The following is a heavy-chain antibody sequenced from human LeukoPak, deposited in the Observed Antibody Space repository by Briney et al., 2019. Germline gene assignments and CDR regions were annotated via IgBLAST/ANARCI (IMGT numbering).Heavy chain of an antibody. CDR3: AKVDTLASF. Sequence: GGSLRLSCAASGFTFSNYGMHWVRQAPGKGLEWVAFIQYDGSNKYYADSVKGRFTISRDNSKNTLYLQMNSLRAEDTAVYYCAKVDTLASFWGQGTLVTVSS. J-gene: IGHJ4*02. V-gene: IGHV3-30*02. CDR2: IQYDGSNK. CDR1: GFTFSNYG. D-gene: IGHD2-15*01.